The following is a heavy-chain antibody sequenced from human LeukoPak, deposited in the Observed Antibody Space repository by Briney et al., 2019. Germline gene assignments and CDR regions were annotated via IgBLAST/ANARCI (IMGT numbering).Heavy chain of an antibody. V-gene: IGHV1-69*05. J-gene: IGHJ6*03. CDR3: AREFAYCGGDCYSHYYYYYYMDV. CDR1: GGTFSSYA. CDR2: IIPVFGTA. D-gene: IGHD2-21*02. Sequence: ASVKVSCKASGGTFSSYAISWVRQAPGQGLEWMGGIIPVFGTANYAQKFQGRVTITTDESTSTAYMELRSLRSDDTAVYYCAREFAYCGGDCYSHYYYYYYMDVWGKGTTVTVSS.